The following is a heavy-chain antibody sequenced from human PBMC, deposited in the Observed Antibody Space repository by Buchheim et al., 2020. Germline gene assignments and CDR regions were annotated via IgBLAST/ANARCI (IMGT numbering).Heavy chain of an antibody. J-gene: IGHJ4*02. D-gene: IGHD3-9*01. Sequence: QAQLQQWGAGLLKPSETLSLTCAVYGGSFSGYYWSWIRQPPGKGLEWIGEINHSGSTNYNPSLKSRVTISVDTSKNQFSLKLSSVTAADTAVYYCARGPPHYDILTGYYTGVLYWGQGTL. CDR3: ARGPPHYDILTGYYTGVLY. CDR2: INHSGST. V-gene: IGHV4-34*01. CDR1: GGSFSGYY.